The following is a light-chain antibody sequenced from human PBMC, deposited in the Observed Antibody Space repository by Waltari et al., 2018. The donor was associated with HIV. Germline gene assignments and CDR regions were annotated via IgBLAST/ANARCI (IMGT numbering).Light chain of an antibody. Sequence: DIVMTQSPDSLAVSLGERATINCKSSQSVLYSSNNKNYLAWYPHKPGQPPELLIYGGSTRKSGVADRFSGSGSATDFTLTISSLQAEDVAVYYCQQYYSTPRTFGGGTQVEIK. CDR2: GGS. CDR1: QSVLYSSNNKNY. V-gene: IGKV4-1*01. CDR3: QQYYSTPRT. J-gene: IGKJ4*01.